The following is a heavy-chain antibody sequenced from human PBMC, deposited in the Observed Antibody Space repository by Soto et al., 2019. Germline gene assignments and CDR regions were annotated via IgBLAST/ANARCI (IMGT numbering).Heavy chain of an antibody. V-gene: IGHV2-5*02. D-gene: IGHD3-16*01. Sequence: QITLKESGPTEVKPTETLALTCTFSGFSLATTGVGVGWVRQPPGGALEWIAVVYWDDDTRYNPSLETRLTXXXXXXXXXXXXXXXXXXXXXXXXXXCAHVTITYGGTVGDEAFDVWGQGAVVTVSS. J-gene: IGHJ3*01. CDR3: AHVTITYGGTVGDEAFDV. CDR2: VYWDDDT. CDR1: GFSLATTGVG.